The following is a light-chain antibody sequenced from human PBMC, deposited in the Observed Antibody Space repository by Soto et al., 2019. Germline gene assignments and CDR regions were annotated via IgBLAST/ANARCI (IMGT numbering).Light chain of an antibody. Sequence: QSALTQPASVSGSPGQSITISCTGASSDVGGSNYVSWYQQQPGKAPKLMIFEVSNRPLGVSKRFSGSKSGNTASLTISGLQAEDEADYYCSSYTSDSTYVVFGGGTKLTVL. V-gene: IGLV2-14*01. J-gene: IGLJ2*01. CDR3: SSYTSDSTYVV. CDR2: EVS. CDR1: SSDVGGSNY.